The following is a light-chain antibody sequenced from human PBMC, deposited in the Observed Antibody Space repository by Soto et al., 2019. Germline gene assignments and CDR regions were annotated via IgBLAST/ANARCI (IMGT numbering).Light chain of an antibody. CDR1: QTISNTF. V-gene: IGKV3-20*01. CDR3: QQYGFSPT. J-gene: IGKJ4*01. Sequence: EIVLTQSPGTLSLSPGERATLSCRASQTISNTFLAWYQQRPGQAPRLLIYGASGRGAGIPDRFSGSGSRTDFTLGISRLEPEVFAVYYCQQYGFSPTFCGGTKVESK. CDR2: GAS.